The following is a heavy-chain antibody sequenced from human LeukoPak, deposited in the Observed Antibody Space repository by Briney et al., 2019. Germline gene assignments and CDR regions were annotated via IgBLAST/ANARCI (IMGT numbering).Heavy chain of an antibody. D-gene: IGHD4-23*01. V-gene: IGHV3-21*01. Sequence: GGSLRLSCAASGFTFSSYWMSWVRQAPGKGLEWVSSISSSSSYIYYADSVKGRFTVSRDNAKNSLYLLMNSLRAEDTAVYYCARTTVVTLIDYWGQGTLVTVSS. CDR2: ISSSSSYI. CDR1: GFTFSSYW. CDR3: ARTTVVTLIDY. J-gene: IGHJ4*02.